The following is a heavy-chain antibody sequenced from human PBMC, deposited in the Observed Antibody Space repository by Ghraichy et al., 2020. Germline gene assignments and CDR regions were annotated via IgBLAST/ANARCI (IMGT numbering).Heavy chain of an antibody. CDR3: ARVDLRITIFGEYNWFDP. J-gene: IGHJ5*02. CDR1: GYTFTSYG. D-gene: IGHD3-3*01. V-gene: IGHV1-18*01. CDR2: ISAYNGNT. Sequence: ASVKVSCKASGYTFTSYGISWVRQAPGQGLEWMGWISAYNGNTNYAQKLQGRVTMTTDTSTSTAYMELRSLRSDDTAVYYCARVDLRITIFGEYNWFDPWGQGTLVTVSS.